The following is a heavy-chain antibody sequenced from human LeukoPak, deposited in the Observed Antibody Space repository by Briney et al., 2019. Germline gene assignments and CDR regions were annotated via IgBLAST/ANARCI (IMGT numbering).Heavy chain of an antibody. J-gene: IGHJ6*03. CDR1: SGSFSGYY. D-gene: IGHD4-17*01. V-gene: IGHV4-34*01. Sequence: SETLSLTCAVYSGSFSGYYWSWLRQPPGKGLECIGEINHRGNTNYNPSLKSRVTISVDTSKNQFSLNLSSVTAADTAVYYCARDHVGYDYGKYYYYMDVWGKGTTVTVSS. CDR3: ARDHVGYDYGKYYYYMDV. CDR2: INHRGNT.